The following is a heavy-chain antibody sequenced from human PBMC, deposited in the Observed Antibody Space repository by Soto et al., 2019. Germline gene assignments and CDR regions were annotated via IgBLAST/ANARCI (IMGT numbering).Heavy chain of an antibody. CDR1: GTSLSTLGGG. V-gene: IGHV2-5*02. D-gene: IGHD6-19*01. J-gene: IGHJ4*02. CDR2: TYWDGND. CDR3: ANTNGWLTDY. Sequence: QITLKESGPTLVKPTQTLTLTCTFSGTSLSTLGGGVHWIRQPPGKALEWLALTYWDGNDRYSPSLRSRLSIPKDTSNNPVVLTMTNMDPVDTPTYYCANTNGWLTDYWGQGTLVTVSP.